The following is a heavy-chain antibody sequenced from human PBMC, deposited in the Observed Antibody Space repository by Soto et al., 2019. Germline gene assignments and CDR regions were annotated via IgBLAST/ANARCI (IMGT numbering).Heavy chain of an antibody. CDR3: AHILASPYYYHCRGSRFDC. Sequence: QITLKESGPTLVKPTQTLTLTCTFSGFSLSTYGVSGGGIRQPPGKALEWLALLYWDNDKYYSPSLKSRLTNTTDTPENQAVLPTPTMDPIDTATYYCAHILASPYYYHCRGSRFDCWGQGTLVTVSS. J-gene: IGHJ4*02. D-gene: IGHD3-22*01. V-gene: IGHV2-5*02. CDR1: GFSLSTYGVS. CDR2: LYWDNDK.